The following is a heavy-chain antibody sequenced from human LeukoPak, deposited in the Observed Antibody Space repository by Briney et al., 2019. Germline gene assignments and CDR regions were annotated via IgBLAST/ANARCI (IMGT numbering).Heavy chain of an antibody. CDR2: IIPILGIA. CDR1: GGTFSSYT. J-gene: IGHJ5*02. Sequence: ASVKVSFKASGGTFSSYTISWVRQAPGQGLEWMGRIIPILGIANYAQKFQGRVTITADKSTSTAYMELSSLRSEDTAVYYCARDRGVGIVVVPAAIGSWFDPWGQGTLVTVSS. CDR3: ARDRGVGIVVVPAAIGSWFDP. V-gene: IGHV1-69*04. D-gene: IGHD2-2*02.